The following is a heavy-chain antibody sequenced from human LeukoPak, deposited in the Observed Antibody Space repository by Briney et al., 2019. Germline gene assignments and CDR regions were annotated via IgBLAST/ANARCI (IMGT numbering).Heavy chain of an antibody. J-gene: IGHJ3*02. Sequence: GASVKVSCKASGYTFTSYGISWVRQAPGQGLEWMGWINPNSGGTNYAQKFQGRVTMTRDTSISTAYMELSRLRSDDTAVYYCARGPPSYSSGTDAFDIWGQGTMVTVSS. CDR1: GYTFTSYG. CDR2: INPNSGGT. V-gene: IGHV1-2*02. D-gene: IGHD6-19*01. CDR3: ARGPPSYSSGTDAFDI.